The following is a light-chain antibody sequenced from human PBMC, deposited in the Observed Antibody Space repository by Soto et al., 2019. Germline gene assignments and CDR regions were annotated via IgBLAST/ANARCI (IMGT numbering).Light chain of an antibody. CDR1: QAISSY. J-gene: IGKJ4*01. Sequence: DIQLTQSPSSLSASVGDRVTITCRASQAISSYLAWYQQKPGKVPELLIYATSTLQSGAPSRFSGSGSGTDFTLTISSLQPEDVATYYCRKYNHAPTFGGGTEVELK. CDR3: RKYNHAPT. CDR2: ATS. V-gene: IGKV1-27*01.